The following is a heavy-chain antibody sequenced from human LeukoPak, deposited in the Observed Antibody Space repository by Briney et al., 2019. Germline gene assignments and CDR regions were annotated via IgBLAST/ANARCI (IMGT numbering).Heavy chain of an antibody. CDR2: IHYSGNT. D-gene: IGHD1-1*01. J-gene: IGHJ5*01. V-gene: IGHV4-59*01. Sequence: SETLSLTCSVSGGSISTYYWSWIRQPPGKGLEWIGYIHYSGNTNYNPSLKSQVTISVDTSKNQFSLKVSSVTAADTAVYYCARGGTAGTNLNWFDSWGQGTLVTVSS. CDR3: ARGGTAGTNLNWFDS. CDR1: GGSISTYY.